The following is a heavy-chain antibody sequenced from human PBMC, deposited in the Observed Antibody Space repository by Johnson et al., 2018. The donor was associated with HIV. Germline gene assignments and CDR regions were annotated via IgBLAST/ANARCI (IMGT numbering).Heavy chain of an antibody. CDR2: ISYDGSNK. CDR1: GFTFSSYA. Sequence: QVQLVESGGGVVRPGGSLRLSCAASGFTFSSYAMHWVRQAPGKGLEWVAVISYDGSNKYYADSVKGRFTISRDNSKNTLYLQMNSLRAEDTAVYYCVGGSPDDAFDIWGQGTMVTVFS. J-gene: IGHJ3*02. V-gene: IGHV3-30-3*01. CDR3: VGGSPDDAFDI. D-gene: IGHD3-16*01.